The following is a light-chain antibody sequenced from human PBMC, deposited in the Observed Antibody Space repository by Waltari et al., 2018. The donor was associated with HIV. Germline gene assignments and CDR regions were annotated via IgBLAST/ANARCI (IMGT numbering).Light chain of an antibody. Sequence: NFILTQPHSVSDSPAKKVTIPCTLSSGGIATNYVQWHQLRPCTSPPTVIYEDNQRPSGVPDRFSGPIDSSSNSATLTISGLKPEDEADYYWQSYDNTDVVFGGGTKLTVL. V-gene: IGLV6-57*01. CDR3: QSYDNTDVV. J-gene: IGLJ2*01. CDR1: SGGIATNY. CDR2: EDN.